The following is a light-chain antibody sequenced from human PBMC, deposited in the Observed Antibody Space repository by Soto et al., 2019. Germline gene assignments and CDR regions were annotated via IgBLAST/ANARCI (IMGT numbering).Light chain of an antibody. CDR3: SSYGGNSNYV. CDR1: SSDVGLYNY. Sequence: QSVLTQPPSASGSPGQSVTISCTGTSSDVGLYNYVSWYQQHPGKVPKLLIYEVSKRPSGVPDRFSGSKSGNTASLTVSGLQAEDEADYHCSSYGGNSNYVFGTGTKVTVL. J-gene: IGLJ1*01. CDR2: EVS. V-gene: IGLV2-8*01.